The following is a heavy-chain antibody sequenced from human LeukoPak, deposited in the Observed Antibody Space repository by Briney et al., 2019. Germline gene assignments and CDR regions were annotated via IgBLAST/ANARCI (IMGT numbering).Heavy chain of an antibody. Sequence: PGGSLRLSCSASGFTSRSYTMYWVRQTPGKGLEYVSAISSNGGSTYYADSVKGRFTISRDNSKNTVYLRMSSLRAEDTAVCSCVKGDSSTWFGGFDSWGQGTLVTVSS. V-gene: IGHV3-64*03. CDR3: VKGDSSTWFGGFDS. D-gene: IGHD6-13*01. CDR2: ISSNGGST. CDR1: GFTSRSYT. J-gene: IGHJ4*02.